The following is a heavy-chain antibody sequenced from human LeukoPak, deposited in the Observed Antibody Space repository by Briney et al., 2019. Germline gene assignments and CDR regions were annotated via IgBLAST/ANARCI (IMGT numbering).Heavy chain of an antibody. J-gene: IGHJ4*02. CDR1: GGTFSSYA. CDR3: ARGKATYYYGSGGDY. V-gene: IGHV1-69*05. Sequence: GASVKVSCKASGGTFSSYAISWVRQAPGQGLEWMGGIIPIFGTANYAQKFQGRVTMTRNTSISTAYMELSSLRSEDTAVYYCARGKATYYYGSGGDYWGQGTLVTVSS. CDR2: IIPIFGTA. D-gene: IGHD3-10*01.